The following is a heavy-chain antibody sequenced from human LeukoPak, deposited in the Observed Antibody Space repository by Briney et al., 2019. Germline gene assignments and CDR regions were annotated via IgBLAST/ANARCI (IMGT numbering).Heavy chain of an antibody. D-gene: IGHD3-3*01. J-gene: IGHJ6*02. Sequence: GGSLRLSCAASGFTFSSYSMNWVRQAPGKGLEWVSSISSSSSYIYYADSVKGRFTISRDNAKNSLYLQMNSLRAEDTAVYYCARVQPYYDSWSGPYPPLYYYYGMDVWGQGTTVTVSS. V-gene: IGHV3-21*01. CDR2: ISSSSSYI. CDR1: GFTFSSYS. CDR3: ARVQPYYDSWSGPYPPLYYYYGMDV.